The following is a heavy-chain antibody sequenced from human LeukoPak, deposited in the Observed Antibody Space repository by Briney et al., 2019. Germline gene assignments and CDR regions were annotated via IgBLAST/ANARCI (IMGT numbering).Heavy chain of an antibody. CDR3: ARLTAVVTFDY. V-gene: IGHV5-51*01. CDR2: IYPSDSDT. Sequence: GESLKISCKGSGYSFTSNWIGWVRQMPGKGLEWMGVIYPSDSDTRYSPSFQGQVTISADKSLSTAYLQWRSLKVSDSAMYYCARLTAVVTFDYWGQGTLVTVSS. D-gene: IGHD4-23*01. CDR1: GYSFTSNW. J-gene: IGHJ4*02.